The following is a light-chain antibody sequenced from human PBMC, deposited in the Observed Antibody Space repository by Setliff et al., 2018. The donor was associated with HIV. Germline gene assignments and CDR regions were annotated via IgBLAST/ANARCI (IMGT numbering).Light chain of an antibody. CDR3: FLYYSGAFYV. V-gene: IGLV7-46*01. CDR2: DTT. CDR1: TGAVTSGHY. J-gene: IGLJ1*01. Sequence: QAVVTQEPSLTVSPGGTVTLTCGSSTGAVTSGHYPYWFQQKPGQAPRTLIYDTTNKHSWTPARFSGSLLGGKAALTLSGAQPEDEAEYYCFLYYSGAFYVFGTGTKVTVL.